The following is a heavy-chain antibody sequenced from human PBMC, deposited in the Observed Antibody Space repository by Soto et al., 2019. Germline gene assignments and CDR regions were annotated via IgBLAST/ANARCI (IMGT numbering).Heavy chain of an antibody. J-gene: IGHJ5*01. CDR2: IYKGANT. V-gene: IGHV4-30-4*01. CDR1: GVSITTRYYS. Sequence: PSEPLSLTCSVSGVSITTRYYSWGWIRQPPGQGLEYIGNIYKGANTYYNPSFESRVAICVDTSKSQFLLKVSSVTAADTALYFGARARYCFCARCFLNWFDSWGQGALVTVSS. CDR3: ARARYCFCARCFLNWFDS. D-gene: IGHD2-15*01.